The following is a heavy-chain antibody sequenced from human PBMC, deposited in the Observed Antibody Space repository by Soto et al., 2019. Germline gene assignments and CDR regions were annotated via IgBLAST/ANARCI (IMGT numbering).Heavy chain of an antibody. V-gene: IGHV4-31*03. CDR3: ARDFLDSNYYYGMDV. J-gene: IGHJ6*02. CDR1: GGSISSGGYY. D-gene: IGHD4-4*01. CDR2: IYYSGST. Sequence: SETLSLTCTVSGGSISSGGYYWSWIRQHPGKGLEWIGYIYYSGSTYYNPSLKSRVTISVDTSKNQFSLKLSSVTAADTAVYYCARDFLDSNYYYGMDVWGQGTTVTVSS.